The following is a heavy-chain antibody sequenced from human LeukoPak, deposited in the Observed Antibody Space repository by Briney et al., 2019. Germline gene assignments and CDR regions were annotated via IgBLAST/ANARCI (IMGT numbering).Heavy chain of an antibody. D-gene: IGHD3-10*02. V-gene: IGHV3-48*03. J-gene: IGHJ6*04. CDR1: GFTFSNYE. CDR2: ISGSGKNI. CDR3: AELGITMIGGV. Sequence: TGGSLRLSCAPSGFTFSNYEMNWVRQAPGKGLEWVSYISGSGKNIYYADSVKGRFTISRDNAKNSLYLQMNSLRAEDTAVYYCAELGITMIGGVWGKGTTVTISS.